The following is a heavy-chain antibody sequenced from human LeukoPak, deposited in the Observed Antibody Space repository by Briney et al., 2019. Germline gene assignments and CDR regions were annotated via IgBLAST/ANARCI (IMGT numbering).Heavy chain of an antibody. CDR2: IYSGNT. D-gene: IGHD3-10*01. J-gene: IGHJ5*02. V-gene: IGHV4-39*02. Sequence: SETLSLNCTVSGGSISNKNYYWAWIRQPPGKGLEWIGSIYSGNTYYNPSLKSRVTISVDTSRNYLSLQIISVTAADTAVYFCARRYRQVSGIFERLDPWGQGILVSVSS. CDR1: GGSISNKNYY. CDR3: ARRYRQVSGIFERLDP.